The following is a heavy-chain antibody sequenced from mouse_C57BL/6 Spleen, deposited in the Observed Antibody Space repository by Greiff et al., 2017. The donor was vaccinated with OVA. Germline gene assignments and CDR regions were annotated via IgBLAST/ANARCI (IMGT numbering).Heavy chain of an antibody. Sequence: VQLQQPGAELVMPGASVKLSCKASGYTFTSYWMHWVKQRPGQGLEWIGEIDPSDSYTNYNQKFKGKSTLTVDKSSSTAYMQLSSLTSEDSAVYYCARGGYGNYEFAYWGQGTLVTVSA. CDR1: GYTFTSYW. CDR2: IDPSDSYT. D-gene: IGHD2-1*01. CDR3: ARGGYGNYEFAY. V-gene: IGHV1-69*01. J-gene: IGHJ3*01.